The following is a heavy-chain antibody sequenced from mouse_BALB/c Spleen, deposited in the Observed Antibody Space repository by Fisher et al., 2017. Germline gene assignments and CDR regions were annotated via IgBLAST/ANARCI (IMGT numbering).Heavy chain of an antibody. V-gene: IGHV1S81*02. CDR3: ARCGNPYYYAMDY. J-gene: IGHJ4*01. D-gene: IGHD2-1*01. Sequence: KFKGKATLTVDTSSSTAYMQLNSPTSEDSAVYYCARCGNPYYYAMDYWGQGTPVTVSS.